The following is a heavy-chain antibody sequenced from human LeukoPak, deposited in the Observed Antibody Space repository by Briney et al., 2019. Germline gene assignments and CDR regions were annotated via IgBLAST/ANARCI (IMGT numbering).Heavy chain of an antibody. CDR2: IIPILGIA. CDR1: GGTFSSYA. J-gene: IGHJ3*02. D-gene: IGHD1-26*01. CDR3: AREGVGATLDAFDI. Sequence: ASVKVSCKASGGTFSSYAIRWVRQAPGQGLEWMGRIIPILGIANYAQKFQGRVTITADKSTSTAYMELSSLRSEDTAVYYCAREGVGATLDAFDIWGQGTMVTVSS. V-gene: IGHV1-69*04.